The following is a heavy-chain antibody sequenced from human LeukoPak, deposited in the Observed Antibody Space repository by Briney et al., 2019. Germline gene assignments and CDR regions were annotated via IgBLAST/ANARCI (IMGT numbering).Heavy chain of an antibody. Sequence: ASVKVSCKASGYTFTSYGISWVRQAPGQGLEWMGWISAYNGNTNYGQKLQGRVTMTTDTSTSTAYMELRSLRSDDTAVYYCARVSRGSYRYYFDYWGQGTLVTVSS. J-gene: IGHJ4*02. CDR2: ISAYNGNT. V-gene: IGHV1-18*01. CDR3: ARVSRGSYRYYFDY. CDR1: GYTFTSYG. D-gene: IGHD1-26*01.